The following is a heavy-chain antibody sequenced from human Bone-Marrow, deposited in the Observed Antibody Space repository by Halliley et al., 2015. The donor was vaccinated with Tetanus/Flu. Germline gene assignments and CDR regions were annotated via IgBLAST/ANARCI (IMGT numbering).Heavy chain of an antibody. J-gene: IGHJ3*01. D-gene: IGHD5-18*01. V-gene: IGHV3-23*01. CDR3: AKDLGYGGAAEAFHV. Sequence: SLRLSCAASGFTFSEYGMAWVRQAPGRGLEWVSSISKSDDITYMESVKGRFTISRDNSKETLFLEINSLRAEDTAKYFCAKDLGYGGAAEAFHVWGQGTMVTVSS. CDR2: ISKSDDIT. CDR1: GFTFSEYG.